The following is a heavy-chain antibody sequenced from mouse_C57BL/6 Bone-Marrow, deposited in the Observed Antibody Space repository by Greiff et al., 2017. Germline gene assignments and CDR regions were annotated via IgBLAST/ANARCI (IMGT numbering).Heavy chain of an antibody. V-gene: IGHV1-69*01. CDR3: ARWGYDGGRFAY. Sequence: QVQLQQPGAELVMPGASVKLSCKASGYTFTSYWMHWVKQRPGQGLEWIGEIDPSDSYTNYNQKFKGKSTLTVDKSSSTAYMQLSSLTSEDSAVYYGARWGYDGGRFAYWGQGTLVTVSA. D-gene: IGHD2-2*01. CDR1: GYTFTSYW. J-gene: IGHJ3*01. CDR2: IDPSDSYT.